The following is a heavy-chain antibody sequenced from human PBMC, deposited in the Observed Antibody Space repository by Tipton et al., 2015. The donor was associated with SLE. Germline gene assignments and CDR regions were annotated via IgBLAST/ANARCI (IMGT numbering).Heavy chain of an antibody. CDR3: ARDSPTVAGTFDS. CDR1: GAAISDYY. V-gene: IGHV4-4*07. J-gene: IGHJ4*02. D-gene: IGHD6-19*01. CDR2: VYGTGST. Sequence: TLSLTCTVSGAAISDYYWSWIRQPAGKGLEWIGNVYGTGSTKYNPSLKSRVVMSVDRSKNQFSLKLSSVSAADTAVYYCARDSPTVAGTFDSWGQGTLVIVSA.